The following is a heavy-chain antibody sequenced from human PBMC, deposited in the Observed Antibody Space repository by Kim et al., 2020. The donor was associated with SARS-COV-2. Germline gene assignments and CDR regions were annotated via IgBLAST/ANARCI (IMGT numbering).Heavy chain of an antibody. Sequence: SETLSLTCTVSGGSISSSSYYWGWIRQPPGKGLEWIGSIYYSGSTYYNPSLKSRVTISVDTSKNQFSLKLSSVTAADTAVYYCARSGLYSSSGYPGAFDIWGQGTMVTVSS. V-gene: IGHV4-39*07. CDR1: GGSISSSSYY. D-gene: IGHD6-13*01. J-gene: IGHJ3*02. CDR2: IYYSGST. CDR3: ARSGLYSSSGYPGAFDI.